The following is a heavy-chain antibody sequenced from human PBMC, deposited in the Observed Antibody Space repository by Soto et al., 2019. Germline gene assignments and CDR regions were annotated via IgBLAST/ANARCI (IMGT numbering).Heavy chain of an antibody. CDR1: GYTFTTYY. D-gene: IGHD2-2*01. V-gene: IGHV1-46*03. Sequence: ASVKVSCKASGYTFTTYYIHWVRQAPGQGLEWMGIINPSSGGTSYAQKFQGRVTMTRDTSTSTVYMELSSLRSDDTAVYFCARDQYCRGTSCYSHHIDYWGHGTQVTVSS. CDR3: ARDQYCRGTSCYSHHIDY. J-gene: IGHJ4*01. CDR2: INPSSGGT.